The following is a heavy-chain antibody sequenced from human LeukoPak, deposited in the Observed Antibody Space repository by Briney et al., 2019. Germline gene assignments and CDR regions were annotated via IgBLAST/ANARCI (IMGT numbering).Heavy chain of an antibody. J-gene: IGHJ4*02. Sequence: ASVKVSCKASGYTFTSYGISWVRQAPGQGLEWMGWISAYNGNTNYAQKLQGRVTMTTDTSTSTAYMELRSLRSDDTAVYYCARGPHSSSSGLIWSYYFDYWGQGTLVTVSS. CDR1: GYTFTSYG. CDR3: ARGPHSSSSGLIWSYYFDY. CDR2: ISAYNGNT. V-gene: IGHV1-18*01. D-gene: IGHD6-19*01.